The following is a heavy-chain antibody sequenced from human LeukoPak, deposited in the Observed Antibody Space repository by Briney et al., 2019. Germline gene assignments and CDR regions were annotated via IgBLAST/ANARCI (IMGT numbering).Heavy chain of an antibody. J-gene: IGHJ6*03. CDR2: IIPIFGTA. V-gene: IGHV1-69*06. D-gene: IGHD6-13*01. Sequence: ASVKVSCKASGGTFSSYAISWVRQAPGQGLEWMGGIIPIFGTANYAQKFQGRVTITADKSTSTAYMELSSLRSEDTAVYYCARDLSAAGTGYYYYYMDVWGKGTTVTVSS. CDR3: ARDLSAAGTGYYYYYMDV. CDR1: GGTFSSYA.